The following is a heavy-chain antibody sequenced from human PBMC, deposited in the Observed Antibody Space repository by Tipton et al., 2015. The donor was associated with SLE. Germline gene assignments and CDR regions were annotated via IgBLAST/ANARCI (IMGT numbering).Heavy chain of an antibody. Sequence: TLSLTCTVSGGSISGYYWSWIRQPPGKGLEWLASVYYSGSTYYNPSLKSRVTISVDTSKNQFSLELSSVTAADTAVYYCARDVTDFWSGYYYYYYYYYMDVWGKGTTVTVSS. J-gene: IGHJ6*03. D-gene: IGHD3-3*01. CDR1: GGSISGYY. CDR3: ARDVTDFWSGYYYYYYYYYMDV. CDR2: VYYSGST. V-gene: IGHV4-59*12.